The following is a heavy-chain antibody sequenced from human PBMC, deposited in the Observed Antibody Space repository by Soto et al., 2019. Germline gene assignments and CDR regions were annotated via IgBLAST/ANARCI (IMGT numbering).Heavy chain of an antibody. J-gene: IGHJ4*02. Sequence: PWGSLRLSCAASGFTFSSYAMSWVRQAPGKGLEWVSAISGSGGSTYYADSVKGRFTISRDNSKNTLYLQMNSLRAEDTAVYCCAKDLPLIVLAPGHDYWGQGTLVTVSS. V-gene: IGHV3-23*01. CDR3: AKDLPLIVLAPGHDY. CDR2: ISGSGGST. CDR1: GFTFSSYA. D-gene: IGHD2-8*01.